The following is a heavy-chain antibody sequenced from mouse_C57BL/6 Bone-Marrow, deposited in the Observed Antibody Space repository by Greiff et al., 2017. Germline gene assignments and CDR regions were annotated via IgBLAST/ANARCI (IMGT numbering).Heavy chain of an antibody. CDR1: GFTFTDYN. Sequence: EVKLQESGPELVKPGASVKMSCKASGFTFTDYNMHWVKQSHGKSLEWIGYINPNTGGTSYNQKFKGKATLTVNTSSSTAYLELRSLTSEDSAVYYGLWLGRFSWFAYWGQGTLVTVSA. CDR2: INPNTGGT. D-gene: IGHD2-2*01. CDR3: LWLGRFSWFAY. J-gene: IGHJ3*01. V-gene: IGHV1-22*01.